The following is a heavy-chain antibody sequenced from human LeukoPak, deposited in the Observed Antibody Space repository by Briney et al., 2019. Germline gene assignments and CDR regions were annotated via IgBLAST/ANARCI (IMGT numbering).Heavy chain of an antibody. V-gene: IGHV3-7*01. CDR3: ARMHRYGRC. Sequence: GGSLRLSCAASGFDFSSFSMSWVRQAPGKGLEWVANLKEDRTEEEYLDSVKGRFTISRDNAKNSLDLQMNSLRAEDTAVYYCARMHRYGRCWGQGIRVTVSS. J-gene: IGHJ4*02. CDR2: LKEDRTEE. D-gene: IGHD5-18*01. CDR1: GFDFSSFS.